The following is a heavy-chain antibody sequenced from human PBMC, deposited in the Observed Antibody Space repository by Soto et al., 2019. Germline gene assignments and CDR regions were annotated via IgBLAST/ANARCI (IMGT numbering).Heavy chain of an antibody. CDR2: IKQDGSGK. CDR1: GVTFSSYW. D-gene: IGHD2-2*02. V-gene: IGHV3-7*01. CDR3: ARGGHCSSTSCYTYRSAVDI. J-gene: IGHJ3*02. Sequence: EVQLVESGGGLVQPGGSLRLSCAASGVTFSSYWMSWVRQAPGNGLGWVANIKQDGSGKYYVDSVKGRFTISRDNAKNALYLQVNSLRAEDTAVYYGARGGHCSSTSCYTYRSAVDIWGQGTMVTVSS.